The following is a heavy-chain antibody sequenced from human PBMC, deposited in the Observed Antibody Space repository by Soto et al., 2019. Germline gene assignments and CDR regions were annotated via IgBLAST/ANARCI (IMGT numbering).Heavy chain of an antibody. V-gene: IGHV5-51*01. CDR3: ARYPAPLDISTGYTTHRPKYYYYYYGMDV. Sequence: PGESLKISCKGSGYSFPSYWIGWVRQMPGKGLEWMGIIYPGDSDTRYSPSFQGQVTIPADKSISTAYLQWSSLKASDTAMYYCARYPAPLDISTGYTTHRPKYYYYYYGMDVWGQGTTVTVSS. CDR1: GYSFPSYW. D-gene: IGHD3-9*01. J-gene: IGHJ6*02. CDR2: IYPGDSDT.